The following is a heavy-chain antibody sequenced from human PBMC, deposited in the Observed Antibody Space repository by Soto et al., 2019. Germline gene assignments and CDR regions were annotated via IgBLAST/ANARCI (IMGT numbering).Heavy chain of an antibody. J-gene: IGHJ6*02. D-gene: IGHD6-19*01. V-gene: IGHV3-30*18. CDR2: ISYDGSNK. CDR3: AKDLPRIAVAGQLYYYYSMDV. Sequence: GGSLRLSCAASGFTFSSYGMHWVRQAPGKGLEWVAVISYDGSNKYYADSVKGRFTISRDNSKNTLYLQMNSLRAEDTAVYYCAKDLPRIAVAGQLYYYYSMDVWGQGTTVTVSS. CDR1: GFTFSSYG.